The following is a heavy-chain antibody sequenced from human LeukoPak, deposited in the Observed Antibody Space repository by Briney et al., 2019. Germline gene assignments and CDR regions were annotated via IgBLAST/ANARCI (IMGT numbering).Heavy chain of an antibody. J-gene: IGHJ5*02. CDR2: IKQDGSGK. CDR3: AKDLGYSYGYPNWFDP. CDR1: GFTFSSFY. D-gene: IGHD5-18*01. V-gene: IGHV3-7*03. Sequence: AGGSLRLSCAASGFTFSSFYMSWVRQAPGKGLEWVANIKQDGSGKYYVDSVKGRFTISRDNAKNSLYLQMNSLRAEDTAVYYCAKDLGYSYGYPNWFDPWGQGTLVTVSS.